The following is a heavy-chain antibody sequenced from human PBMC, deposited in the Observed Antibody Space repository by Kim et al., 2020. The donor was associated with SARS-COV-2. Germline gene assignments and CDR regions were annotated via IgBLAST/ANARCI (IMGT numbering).Heavy chain of an antibody. J-gene: IGHJ4*02. V-gene: IGHV3-23*01. CDR3: AKEDIVVVPAAMDGKLGYCTNGVCYTGAY. Sequence: GGSLRLSCAASGFTFSSYAMSWVRQAPGKWLEWVSAISGSGGSTYYADSVKGRFTISRDNSKNTLYLQMNSLRAEDTAVYYCAKEDIVVVPAAMDGKLGYCTNGVCYTGAYWGQGTLVTVSS. CDR1: GFTFSSYA. D-gene: IGHD2-8*01. CDR2: ISGSGGST.